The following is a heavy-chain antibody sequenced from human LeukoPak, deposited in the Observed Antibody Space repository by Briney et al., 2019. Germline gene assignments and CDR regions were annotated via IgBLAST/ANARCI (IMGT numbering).Heavy chain of an antibody. CDR1: GLTVTSNY. Sequence: GGSLRLSCAASGLTVTSNYMNWVRQAPGKGLEWVSVIYSGGSTYYADSVKGRFTISRDNSKNTLYLQMNSLRAEDTAVYYCARFTYYDFWSYGGTFDYWGQGTLVTVSS. D-gene: IGHD3-3*01. CDR2: IYSGGST. J-gene: IGHJ4*02. CDR3: ARFTYYDFWSYGGTFDY. V-gene: IGHV3-66*02.